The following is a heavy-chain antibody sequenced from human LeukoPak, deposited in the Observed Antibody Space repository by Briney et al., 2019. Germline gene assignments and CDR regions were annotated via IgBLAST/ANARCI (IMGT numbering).Heavy chain of an antibody. CDR1: GGSISSGSYY. CDR3: AGVDTAMAYFDY. J-gene: IGHJ4*02. V-gene: IGHV4-61*02. Sequence: SETLSLTCTVSGGSISSGSYYWSWIRQPAGKGLEWIGRIYTSGSTNYNPSLKSRVTISVDTSKNQFSLKLSSVTAADTAVYYCAGVDTAMAYFDYWGQGTLVTVSS. D-gene: IGHD5-18*01. CDR2: IYTSGST.